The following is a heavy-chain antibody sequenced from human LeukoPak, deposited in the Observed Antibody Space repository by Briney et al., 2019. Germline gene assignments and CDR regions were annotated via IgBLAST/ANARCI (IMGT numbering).Heavy chain of an antibody. CDR2: IYHSGST. CDR3: ARRYYDFWSGYYTGIDY. V-gene: IGHV4-38-2*01. CDR1: DYSISSAYY. Sequence: SETLSLTCAVSDYSISSAYYWGWIRQPPGKGLEWIGSIYHSGSTYYNPSLKSRVTISVDTSKNQFSLKLSSVTAADTAVYYCARRYYDFWSGYYTGIDYWGQGTLVTVSS. J-gene: IGHJ4*02. D-gene: IGHD3-3*01.